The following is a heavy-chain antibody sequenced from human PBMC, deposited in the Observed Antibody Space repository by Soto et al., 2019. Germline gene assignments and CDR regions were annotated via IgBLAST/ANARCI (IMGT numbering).Heavy chain of an antibody. V-gene: IGHV3-23*01. CDR3: AKDQRGYTSTARIDY. CDR2: INGGGGST. J-gene: IGHJ4*02. D-gene: IGHD6-13*01. Sequence: EVQLLESGGGLVQPGGSLRLSCAASGFTFSNYAMSWVRQAPGKGLEWVSSINGGGGSTYYADSVKGRFTISRDNSKNTLYLQMNSLRVEDAAVYYCAKDQRGYTSTARIDYWGQGTLVTVSS. CDR1: GFTFSNYA.